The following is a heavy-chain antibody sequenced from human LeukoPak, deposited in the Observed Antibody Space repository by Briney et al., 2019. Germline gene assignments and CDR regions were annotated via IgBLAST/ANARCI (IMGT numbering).Heavy chain of an antibody. D-gene: IGHD6-19*01. V-gene: IGHV3-74*01. J-gene: IGHJ4*02. Sequence: GGSLRLSCAASGFSFSVYWMHWVRQAPGKGPVWVSRIKTDGSITDYADSVKGRFTISRDNAKNTLYLQLNSLRVEDTAVYYCARDSMGDSSVDYWGQGTLVTVSS. CDR2: IKTDGSIT. CDR1: GFSFSVYW. CDR3: ARDSMGDSSVDY.